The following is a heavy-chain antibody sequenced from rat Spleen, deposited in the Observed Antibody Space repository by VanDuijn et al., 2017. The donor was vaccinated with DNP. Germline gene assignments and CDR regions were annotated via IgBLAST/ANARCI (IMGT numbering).Heavy chain of an antibody. D-gene: IGHD4-3*01. CDR1: GFTFSDYY. CDR3: TSPVPSGHYVMDA. Sequence: EVQLVESGGGLVQPGRSLKLSCAASGFTFSDYYMAWVRQAPTKGLEWVASISYDGVHAYYRGSGKGRFTISRDNAKNSLYLQMDSLRSEDTATYYCTSPVPSGHYVMDAWGQGTSVTVSS. V-gene: IGHV5-20*01. CDR2: ISYDGVHA. J-gene: IGHJ4*01.